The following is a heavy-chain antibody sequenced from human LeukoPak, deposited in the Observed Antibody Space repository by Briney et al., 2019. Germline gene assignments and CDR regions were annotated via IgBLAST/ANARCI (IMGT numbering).Heavy chain of an antibody. CDR3: AAFGIAAAGKDY. CDR2: INHSGST. Sequence: SETLSLTCAVYGGSFSGYYWSWIRQPPGKGLEWIGEINHSGSTNYNPSLKGRVTISVDTSKNQFSLKLSSVTAADTAVYYCAAFGIAAAGKDYWGQGTLVTVSS. J-gene: IGHJ4*02. CDR1: GGSFSGYY. D-gene: IGHD6-13*01. V-gene: IGHV4-34*01.